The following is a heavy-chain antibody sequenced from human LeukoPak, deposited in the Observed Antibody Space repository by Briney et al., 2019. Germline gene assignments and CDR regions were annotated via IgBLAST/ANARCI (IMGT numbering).Heavy chain of an antibody. J-gene: IGHJ4*02. CDR3: ARALTSGSYFLGYFDY. CDR1: GYTFTSYG. CDR2: ISPYNGNT. D-gene: IGHD1-26*01. Sequence: ASVKVSCKASGYTFTSYGISWERQAPGQGLEWMGWISPYNGNTNYAQKLQGRVTMTTDTSTRTAYMELRSLRSDDTAVYYCARALTSGSYFLGYFDYWGQGTLVTVSS. V-gene: IGHV1-18*04.